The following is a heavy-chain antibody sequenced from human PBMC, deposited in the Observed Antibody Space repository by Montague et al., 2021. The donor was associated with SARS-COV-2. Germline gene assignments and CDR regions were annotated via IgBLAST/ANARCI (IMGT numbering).Heavy chain of an antibody. D-gene: IGHD3-10*01. CDR1: GGSIGSYY. CDR2: IHNSESN. V-gene: IGHV4-59*01. Sequence: SETLSLTCSVSGGSIGSYYWSWLRLPPGPGLERIGLIHNSESNNSSSYFKRRVPISIDTPKTQISLKLNSVTAADTAVYYCAGTLDPSGAYYLPYWGQGTLVTVSS. CDR3: AGTLDPSGAYYLPY. J-gene: IGHJ4*02.